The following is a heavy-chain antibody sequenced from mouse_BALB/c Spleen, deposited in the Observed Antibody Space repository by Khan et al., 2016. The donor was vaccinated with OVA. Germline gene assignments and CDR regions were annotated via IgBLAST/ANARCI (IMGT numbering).Heavy chain of an antibody. V-gene: IGHV3-8*02. J-gene: IGHJ3*01. Sequence: EVQIQESGPSLVKPSQTLSLTCSVTGDSITSGYWNWIRKFPGNKLEYMGHIIYTGSTYYNPSLKSRISITRHTSENQYYLQLNSVTDEDTATYYCARSTYRFAFVYWGQGTLVTVSA. D-gene: IGHD2-14*01. CDR1: GDSITSGY. CDR2: IIYTGST. CDR3: ARSTYRFAFVY.